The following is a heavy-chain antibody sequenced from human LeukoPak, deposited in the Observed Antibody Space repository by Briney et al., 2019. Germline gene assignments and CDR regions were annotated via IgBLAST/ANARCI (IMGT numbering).Heavy chain of an antibody. J-gene: IGHJ4*02. CDR3: ARDLSSYYYDSSGYYCDY. Sequence: PGGSPRLSCAASGFTFSSYSMNWVRQAPGKGLEWVSSISSSSSYIYYADSVKGRFTISRDNAKNSLYLQMNSLRAEDTAVYYCARDLSSYYYDSSGYYCDYWGQGTLVTVSS. CDR1: GFTFSSYS. V-gene: IGHV3-21*01. CDR2: ISSSSSYI. D-gene: IGHD3-22*01.